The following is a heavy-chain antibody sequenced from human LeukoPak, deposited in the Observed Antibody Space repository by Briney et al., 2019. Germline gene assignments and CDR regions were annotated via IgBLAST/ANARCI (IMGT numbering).Heavy chain of an antibody. J-gene: IGHJ4*02. CDR1: GFTVSSYW. CDR3: ARGCRWAYYFDY. V-gene: IGHV3-7*03. D-gene: IGHD4-23*01. Sequence: PGGSLRLSCAASGFTVSSYWMSWVRQAPGKGLEREPNIKHDGSAKYSEDSVEGRFTISRDNDNNSVFLKMNNLRAEDSAIYYCARGCRWAYYFDYWGQGSLVTVSS. CDR2: IKHDGSAK.